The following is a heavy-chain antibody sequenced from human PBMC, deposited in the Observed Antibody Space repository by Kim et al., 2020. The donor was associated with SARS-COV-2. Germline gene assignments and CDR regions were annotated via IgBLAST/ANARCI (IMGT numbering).Heavy chain of an antibody. D-gene: IGHD4-17*01. V-gene: IGHV1-69*13. CDR1: GGTFSSYA. Sequence: SVKVSCKASGGTFSSYAISWVRQAPGQGLEWMGGIIPIFGTANYAQKFQGRVTITADESTSTAYMELSSLRSEDTAVYYCARDPGLMGVDYGEIYTDYWGQGTLVTVSX. CDR2: IIPIFGTA. J-gene: IGHJ4*02. CDR3: ARDPGLMGVDYGEIYTDY.